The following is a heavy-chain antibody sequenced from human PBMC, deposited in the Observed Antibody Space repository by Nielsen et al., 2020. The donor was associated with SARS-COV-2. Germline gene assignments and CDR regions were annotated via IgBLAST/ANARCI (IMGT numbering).Heavy chain of an antibody. J-gene: IGHJ5*02. CDR2: ISAYNGNT. V-gene: IGHV1-18*01. CDR1: GYTFTSYG. Sequence: ASVKVSCTASGYTFTSYGISWVRQAPGQGLEWMGWISAYNGNTNYAQKLQGRVTMTTDTSTSTAYMELRSLRSDDTAVYYCARDPQVRYCSSTSCYAIPWFDPWGQGTLVTVSS. D-gene: IGHD2-2*01. CDR3: ARDPQVRYCSSTSCYAIPWFDP.